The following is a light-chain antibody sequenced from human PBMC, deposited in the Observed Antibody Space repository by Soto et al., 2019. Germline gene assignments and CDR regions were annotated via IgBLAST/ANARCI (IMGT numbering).Light chain of an antibody. CDR3: QQRSNWPPS. CDR2: DAS. V-gene: IGKV3-11*01. CDR1: QSVSSY. Sequence: EIVLTQSPATLSLSPLEIATLSFMASQSVSSYLAWYQQKPGQAPRLLIYDASNRATGIPARFSGSGSGTDFTLTISSLEPEDFAVYYCQQRSNWPPSFGQGTRLEIK. J-gene: IGKJ5*01.